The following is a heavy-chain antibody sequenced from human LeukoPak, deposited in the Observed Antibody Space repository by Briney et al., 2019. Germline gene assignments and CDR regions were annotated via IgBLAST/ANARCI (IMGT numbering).Heavy chain of an antibody. V-gene: IGHV7-4-1*02. CDR2: INTNTGYT. Sequence: ASVKLSCTASGYTFTSFAMNWVRQAPGQGLEWMGWINTNTGYTTYAHAVTGRLVFSRDTTISTPYLQISSLRAEDTAVYYCAGGGGESYQTYDYWGRGKVVTVSS. CDR3: AGGGGESYQTYDY. J-gene: IGHJ4*02. CDR1: GYTFTSFA. D-gene: IGHD1-26*01.